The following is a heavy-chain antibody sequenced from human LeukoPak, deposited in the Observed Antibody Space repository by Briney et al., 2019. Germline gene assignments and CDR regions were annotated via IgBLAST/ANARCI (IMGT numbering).Heavy chain of an antibody. CDR2: ISSSSSYI. V-gene: IGHV3-21*01. Sequence: PGGSLRLSCAASGFTFSSYSMNWVRQAPGKGLEWVSSISSSSSYIYYADSVKGRFTISRDNAKNSLYLQMNSLRAEDTAVYYCARDQRITGPMDVWGKGTTVTVSS. D-gene: IGHD3-3*01. J-gene: IGHJ6*03. CDR1: GFTFSSYS. CDR3: ARDQRITGPMDV.